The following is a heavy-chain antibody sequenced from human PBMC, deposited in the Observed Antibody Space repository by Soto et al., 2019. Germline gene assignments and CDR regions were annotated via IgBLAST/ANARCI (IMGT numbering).Heavy chain of an antibody. CDR2: IYYSGST. J-gene: IGHJ4*02. V-gene: IGHV4-39*01. CDR3: ARHRLEGHPYYFDY. Sequence: SETLSLTCTVSGGSISSSSYYWGWIRQPPGKGLEWFGSIYYSGSTYYNPSLKSRVTISVDTSKNQFSLKLSSVTAADTAVYYCARHRLEGHPYYFDYWGQGTLVTVSS. CDR1: GGSISSSSYY.